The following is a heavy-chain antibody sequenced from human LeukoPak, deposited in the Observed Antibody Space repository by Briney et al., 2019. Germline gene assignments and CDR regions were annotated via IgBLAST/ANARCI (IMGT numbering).Heavy chain of an antibody. CDR2: IYTGGST. CDR3: AKEYYDYVWGSYPYDY. Sequence: GGSLRLSCAASGFTVTNNYVSWVRQAPGKGLEWVSVIYTGGSTYYADSVKGRFTISRDNSKNTLYLQMNSLRAEDTAVYYCAKEYYDYVWGSYPYDYWGQGTLVTVSS. V-gene: IGHV3-66*02. D-gene: IGHD3-16*01. CDR1: GFTVTNNY. J-gene: IGHJ4*02.